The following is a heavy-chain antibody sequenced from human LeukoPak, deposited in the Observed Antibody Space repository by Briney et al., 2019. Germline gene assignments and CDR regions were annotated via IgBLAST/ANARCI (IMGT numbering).Heavy chain of an antibody. CDR3: ARGVSSGYHVFDY. D-gene: IGHD3-22*01. Sequence: PGGSLRLSCAASGFTFSSYSMNWVRQAPGKGLEWVSSISSSSSYIYYADSVKGRFTISRDNAKNSLYLQMNSLRAEDTAVYYCARGVSSGYHVFDYWGQGTLVTVSS. CDR2: ISSSSSYI. J-gene: IGHJ4*02. V-gene: IGHV3-21*01. CDR1: GFTFSSYS.